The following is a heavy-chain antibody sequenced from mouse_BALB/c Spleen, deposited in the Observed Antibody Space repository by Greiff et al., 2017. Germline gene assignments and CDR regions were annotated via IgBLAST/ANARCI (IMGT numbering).Heavy chain of an antibody. V-gene: IGHV5-17*02. CDR2: ISSGSSTI. Sequence: EVQRVESGGGLVQPGGSRKLSCAASGFTFSSFGMHWVRQAPEKGLEWVAYISSGSSTIYYADTVKGRFTISRDNPKNTLFLQMTSLRSEDTAMYYCARQDYYGSSYDYAMDYWGQGTSVTVSS. CDR1: GFTFSSFG. J-gene: IGHJ4*01. D-gene: IGHD1-1*01. CDR3: ARQDYYGSSYDYAMDY.